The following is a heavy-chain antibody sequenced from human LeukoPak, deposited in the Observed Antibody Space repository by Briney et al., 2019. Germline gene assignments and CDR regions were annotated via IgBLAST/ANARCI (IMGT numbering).Heavy chain of an antibody. CDR2: INHSGST. D-gene: IGHD5-12*01. Sequence: PSETLSLTCAVYGGSFSGYYWSWIRQPPGKGLEWIGEINHSGSTNYNPSLKSRVTISVDTSKNQFSLKLSSVTAADTAVYYCARGWANSGYGYYFDYWGQGTLVTVSS. CDR1: GGSFSGYY. V-gene: IGHV4-34*01. CDR3: ARGWANSGYGYYFDY. J-gene: IGHJ4*02.